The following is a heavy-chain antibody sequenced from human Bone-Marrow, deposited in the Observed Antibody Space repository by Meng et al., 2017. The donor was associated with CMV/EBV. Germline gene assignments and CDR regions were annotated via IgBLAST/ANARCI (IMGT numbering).Heavy chain of an antibody. CDR3: AREYGYNRFHDPFDI. CDR2: IYTSGTT. Sequence: SETLSLTCTVSGGSISSYYWSWIRQPAGKGLEWIGRIYTSGTTYYNPSLKSRVTISVDTSKNQFSLNLSSVTAADTAVYYCAREYGYNRFHDPFDIWGQGTMVTVSS. V-gene: IGHV4-4*07. J-gene: IGHJ3*02. D-gene: IGHD5-24*01. CDR1: GGSISSYY.